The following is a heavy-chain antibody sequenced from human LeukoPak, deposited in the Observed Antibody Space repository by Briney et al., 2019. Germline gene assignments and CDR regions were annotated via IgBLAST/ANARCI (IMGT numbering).Heavy chain of an antibody. V-gene: IGHV3-7*01. J-gene: IGHJ4*02. CDR3: AKAGTYYYGSGSYYFDY. Sequence: GGSLRLSCAASGFTFSSYWMSWVRQAPGKGLEWVANIKQDGSEKYYVDSVKGRFTISRGNAKNSLYLQMNSLRAEDTAVYYCAKAGTYYYGSGSYYFDYWGQGTLVTVSS. CDR1: GFTFSSYW. CDR2: IKQDGSEK. D-gene: IGHD3-10*01.